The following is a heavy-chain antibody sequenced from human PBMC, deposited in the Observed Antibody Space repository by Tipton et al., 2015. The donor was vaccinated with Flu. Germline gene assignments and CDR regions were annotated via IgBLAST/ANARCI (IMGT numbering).Heavy chain of an antibody. CDR1: GDSIRSAYY. Sequence: TLSLTCRISGDSIRSAYYWGWIRQPPGKGLEWIGNVFHEGTTYYNSSLKGRVTISVDRSQNQFSLKVFSVTAAETAVYYCARRDYSNYVSDPKSWFDPWGQGILVTVSS. CDR2: VFHEGTT. V-gene: IGHV4-38-2*02. CDR3: ARRDYSNYVSDPKSWFDP. D-gene: IGHD4-11*01. J-gene: IGHJ5*02.